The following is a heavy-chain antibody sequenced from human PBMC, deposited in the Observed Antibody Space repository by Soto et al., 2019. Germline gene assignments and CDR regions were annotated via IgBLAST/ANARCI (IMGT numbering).Heavy chain of an antibody. CDR1: GGSISGYF. D-gene: IGHD4-17*01. CDR3: ARTVVGISYYYYGMDV. Sequence: SETLSLTCTVSGGSISGYFWSWIRQPPGKGLEWIAYIYYSGSTNYNPSLKSRVTISVDTSKNQFSLKLSSVTAADTAAYYCARTVVGISYYYYGMDVWGQGTTVTVSS. J-gene: IGHJ6*02. CDR2: IYYSGST. V-gene: IGHV4-59*01.